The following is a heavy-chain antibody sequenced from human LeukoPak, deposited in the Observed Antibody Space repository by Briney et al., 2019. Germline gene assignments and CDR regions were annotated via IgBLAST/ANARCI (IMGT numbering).Heavy chain of an antibody. J-gene: IGHJ6*02. CDR1: GYSFTSHW. V-gene: IGHV5-51*01. CDR2: IYPGDSDT. Sequence: GESLKISCKGSGYSFTSHWISWVRQMPGKGLEWMGIIYPGDSDTRYSPSFQGQVTISADKSISTAYLQWSSLKASDTAMYYCARSSYCSGGSCYGAGYYYGMDVWGQGTTVTVSS. D-gene: IGHD2-15*01. CDR3: ARSSYCSGGSCYGAGYYYGMDV.